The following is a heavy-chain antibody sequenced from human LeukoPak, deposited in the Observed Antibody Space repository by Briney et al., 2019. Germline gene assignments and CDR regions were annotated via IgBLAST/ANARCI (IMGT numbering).Heavy chain of an antibody. J-gene: IGHJ4*02. CDR2: ISDIGSI. V-gene: IGHV4-59*08. CDR1: GGSISSYY. D-gene: IGHD2/OR15-2a*01. CDR3: AGLHPRNTVDF. Sequence: PSETLSPTCTVSGGSISSYYWSWIRQPPGKGLEWIAYISDIGSINYNPSLKSRVTISLDTSKNQFSLKLSSVTAADTAVYYCAGLHPRNTVDFWGQGTLVTVSS.